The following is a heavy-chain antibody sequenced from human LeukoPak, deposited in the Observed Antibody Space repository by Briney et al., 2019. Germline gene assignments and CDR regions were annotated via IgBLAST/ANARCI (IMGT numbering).Heavy chain of an antibody. CDR2: IKQDGSEK. D-gene: IGHD2-15*01. J-gene: IGHJ6*02. V-gene: IGHV3-7*01. CDR1: GFTFSSYW. CDR3: ARDCSGGSCYLGSYGMDV. Sequence: GGSLRLSCAASGFTFSSYWMSWVRQAPGKGLEWVDNIKQDGSEKYYVDSVKGRFTISRDNAKNSLYLQMNSLRAEDTAVYYCARDCSGGSCYLGSYGMDVWGQGTTVTVSS.